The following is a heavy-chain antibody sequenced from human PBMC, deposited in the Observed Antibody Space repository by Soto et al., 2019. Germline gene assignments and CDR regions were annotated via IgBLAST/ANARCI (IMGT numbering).Heavy chain of an antibody. J-gene: IGHJ3*02. D-gene: IGHD3-16*01. CDR1: GASLGGFH. CDR2: RIHGGSI. CDR3: ARSPLGYDYVRQTWRDVGDSFDI. Sequence: QVHLEQWGAGLLKPSETLSLTCAIYGASLGGFHWTWLRQAPGKGLECIGERIHGGSIHYNPSLKSRVTFALDTSKNQFSLHIMSVTAADTAVYYCARSPLGYDYVRQTWRDVGDSFDIWGRGTLVTVSS. V-gene: IGHV4-34*12.